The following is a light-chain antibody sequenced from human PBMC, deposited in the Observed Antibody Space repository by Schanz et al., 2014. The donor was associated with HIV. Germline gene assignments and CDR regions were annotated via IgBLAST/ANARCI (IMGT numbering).Light chain of an antibody. CDR3: SSYTSSNTLEV. J-gene: IGLJ1*01. CDR1: SSDVGGYNY. CDR2: DVS. Sequence: SALTQPASVSGSPGQSITISCTGTSSDVGGYNYVSWYQQHPGKAPKLMIYDVSNRPSGVSNRFSGSKSGNKASLTISGLQAEDEADYYCSSYTSSNTLEVFGTGTKLTVL. V-gene: IGLV2-14*03.